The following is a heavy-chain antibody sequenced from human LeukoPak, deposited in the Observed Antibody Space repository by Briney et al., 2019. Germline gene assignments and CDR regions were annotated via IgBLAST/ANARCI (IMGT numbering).Heavy chain of an antibody. CDR1: GFTFNDYY. Sequence: PGGSLRLSCAASGFTFNDYYMSWIRQAPGKGLEWLSYINIGGTNTHYADSVKGRFTISRDNAKKSLYLEMNNLRAEDTAVYYCETEGPGSDPWARGVRVTVPS. CDR2: INIGGTNT. J-gene: IGHJ5*02. CDR3: ETEGPGSDP. V-gene: IGHV3-11*01.